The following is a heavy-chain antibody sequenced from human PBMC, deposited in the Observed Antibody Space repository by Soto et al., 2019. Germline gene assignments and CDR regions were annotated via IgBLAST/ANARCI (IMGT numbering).Heavy chain of an antibody. CDR1: GGSISSSNW. J-gene: IGHJ4*02. CDR2: IYHSGST. CDR3: ARDLGVAAAGLDY. D-gene: IGHD6-13*01. Sequence: PSETLSLTCAVSGGSISSSNWWSWVRQPPGKGLEWIGEIYHSGSTNYNPSLKSRVTISVDKSKNQFSLKLSSVTAADTAVYYCARDLGVAAAGLDYWGQGTLVTVS. V-gene: IGHV4-4*02.